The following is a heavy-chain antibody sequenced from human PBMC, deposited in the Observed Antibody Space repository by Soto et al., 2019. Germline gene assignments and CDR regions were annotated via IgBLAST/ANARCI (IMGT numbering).Heavy chain of an antibody. CDR3: ASSLAYCGGDCYSWYFDY. V-gene: IGHV1-69*01. Sequence: QVQLEQSGAEVKKPGSSVKVSCQTSRGTFNTYPISWMRQAPGQGLEWLGGILPVFGTANYAQKFQGRVTITADESTSTAYMELSSLRSEDTAVYYCASSLAYCGGDCYSWYFDYWGQGTLVTVSS. D-gene: IGHD2-21*02. CDR1: RGTFNTYP. J-gene: IGHJ4*02. CDR2: ILPVFGTA.